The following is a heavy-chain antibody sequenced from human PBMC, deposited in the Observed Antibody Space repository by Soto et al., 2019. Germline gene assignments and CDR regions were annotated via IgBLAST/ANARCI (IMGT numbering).Heavy chain of an antibody. Sequence: GRSLRLSCAASVFTFTKYGMSWVRQPPGKGLEWVAGIGGSGRKTYYADSVKGRFSISRDNSKNSLFLQMNSLSADATAIYYCEKDGLSYSPSAIDYWGLGTLVTVSS. CDR2: IGGSGRKT. D-gene: IGHD1-26*01. J-gene: IGHJ4*02. V-gene: IGHV3-23*01. CDR1: VFTFTKYG. CDR3: EKDGLSYSPSAIDY.